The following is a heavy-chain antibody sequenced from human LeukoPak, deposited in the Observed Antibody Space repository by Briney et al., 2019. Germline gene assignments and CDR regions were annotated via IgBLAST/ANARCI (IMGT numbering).Heavy chain of an antibody. D-gene: IGHD2-21*02. V-gene: IGHV1-2*02. CDR2: INPNSGGT. Sequence: ASVKVSCKASGYTFICYYMHWVRQAPGQGLEWMGWINPNSGGTNYAQKFQGRVTMTRDTSISTAYMELNRLRSDDTAVYYCAKDPSSSFVVVTAIRAWFDPWGQGTLVTVSS. CDR1: GYTFICYY. J-gene: IGHJ5*02. CDR3: AKDPSSSFVVVTAIRAWFDP.